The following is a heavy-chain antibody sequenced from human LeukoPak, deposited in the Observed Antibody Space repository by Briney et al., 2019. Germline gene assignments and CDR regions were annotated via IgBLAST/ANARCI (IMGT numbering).Heavy chain of an antibody. J-gene: IGHJ4*02. D-gene: IGHD4-23*01. V-gene: IGHV4-34*01. CDR3: ARGRLQWYPEAYYFDY. CDR2: INHTGST. CDR1: GGSFSGYY. Sequence: SETLSLTCAVYGGSFSGYYWSWIRQPPGKGLEWIGEINHTGSTNYNLSLKSRVTISVDTSKIHFSLGLSSVTAADTAVYYCARGRLQWYPEAYYFDYWGQGTLVTVSS.